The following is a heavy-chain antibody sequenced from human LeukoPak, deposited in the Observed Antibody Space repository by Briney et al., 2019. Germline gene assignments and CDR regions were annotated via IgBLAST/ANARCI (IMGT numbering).Heavy chain of an antibody. V-gene: IGHV4-34*01. CDR3: ARGGQWLRPFDY. Sequence: SETLSLTCAVYGGSFSGYYWSWIRQPPGKGLEWIGEINHSGSTNYNPSLKSQVTISVDTSKNQFSLKLSSVTAADTAVYYCARGGQWLRPFDYWGQGTLVTVSS. CDR1: GGSFSGYY. CDR2: INHSGST. J-gene: IGHJ4*02. D-gene: IGHD5-12*01.